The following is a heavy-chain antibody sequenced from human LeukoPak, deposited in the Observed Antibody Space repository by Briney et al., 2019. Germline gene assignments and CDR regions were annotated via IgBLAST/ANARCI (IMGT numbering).Heavy chain of an antibody. CDR2: ISYDGSNK. V-gene: IGHV3-30-3*01. J-gene: IGHJ4*02. CDR1: GFTFSSYA. CDR3: ARGTGYSSSWYGY. D-gene: IGHD6-13*01. Sequence: PGGSLRLSCAASGFTFSSYAMHWVRQAPGKGLEWVAVISYDGSNKYYADSVKGRFTISRDNSKNTLYLQMNSLRAEDTAVYYCARGTGYSSSWYGYWGQGTLGTVSS.